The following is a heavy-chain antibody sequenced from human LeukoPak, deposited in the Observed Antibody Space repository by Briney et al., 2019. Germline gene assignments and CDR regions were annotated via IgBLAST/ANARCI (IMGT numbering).Heavy chain of an antibody. D-gene: IGHD6-19*01. CDR2: ISGSGGST. J-gene: IGHJ4*02. Sequence: GGSLRLSCAASGFTFSSYAMTWVRQAPGKGLEWVSAISGSGGSTYYADSVKGRFTISRDKSKNTLYLQMNSLRAEDTAVYYCAKDAGYSSGWYYDYWGQGILVTVSS. V-gene: IGHV3-23*01. CDR3: AKDAGYSSGWYYDY. CDR1: GFTFSSYA.